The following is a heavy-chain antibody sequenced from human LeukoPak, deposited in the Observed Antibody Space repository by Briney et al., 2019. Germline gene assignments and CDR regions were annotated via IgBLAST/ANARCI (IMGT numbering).Heavy chain of an antibody. V-gene: IGHV4-31*03. CDR1: GGSISSGGYY. J-gene: IGHJ4*02. CDR3: ARDHLDYGGNHMIND. Sequence: SQTLSLTCTVSGGSISSGGYYWSWIRQHPGKGLEWIGYIYYSGSTYYNPSLKSRVTISVDTSKNQFSLKLSSVTAADTAVYYCARDHLDYGGNHMINDWGQGTLVTVSS. D-gene: IGHD4-23*01. CDR2: IYYSGST.